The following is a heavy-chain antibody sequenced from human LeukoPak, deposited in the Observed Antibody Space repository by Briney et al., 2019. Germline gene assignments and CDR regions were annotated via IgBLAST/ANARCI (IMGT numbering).Heavy chain of an antibody. D-gene: IGHD5-18*01. CDR3: ARRGYSYGTGVDWFDP. Sequence: ASVTVSCTASGYTFTSYYMHWVRQAPGQGLEWMGIINPSGGSTSYAQKFQGRVTMTRDTSTSTVYMELSSLRSEDTAVYYCARRGYSYGTGVDWFDPWGQGTLVTVSS. CDR2: INPSGGST. CDR1: GYTFTSYY. J-gene: IGHJ5*02. V-gene: IGHV1-46*01.